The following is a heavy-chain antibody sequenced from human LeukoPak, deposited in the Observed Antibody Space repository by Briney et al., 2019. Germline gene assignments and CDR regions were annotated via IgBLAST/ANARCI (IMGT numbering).Heavy chain of an antibody. CDR3: ARDHQGAADEPTFDY. J-gene: IGHJ4*02. Sequence: ASVKVSCKTSGDTFTDYYIHWVRQAPGQGLEWMGWINPNSGVTNYAQRFQARVTMTSDMSISTAYMELRSLRSDDTAVYYCARDHQGAADEPTFDYWGQGTLVTVSS. V-gene: IGHV1-2*02. CDR2: INPNSGVT. CDR1: GDTFTDYY. D-gene: IGHD6-13*01.